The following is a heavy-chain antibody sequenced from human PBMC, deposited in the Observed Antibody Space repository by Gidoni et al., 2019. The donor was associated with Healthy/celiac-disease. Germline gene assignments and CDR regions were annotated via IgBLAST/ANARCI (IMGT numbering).Heavy chain of an antibody. CDR3: AREGYCSSTSCPPGRY. Sequence: QVQLVESGGGVVQPGRTLRLSCAASGFTFSSYAIHWVRQAPGKGLEWVAVISYDGSNKQYADSVKGRFTISRDNSKNTLDLQMNSLRAEDTAVYDCAREGYCSSTSCPPGRYWGQGTLVTVSS. V-gene: IGHV3-30-3*01. CDR1: GFTFSSYA. D-gene: IGHD2-2*01. J-gene: IGHJ4*02. CDR2: ISYDGSNK.